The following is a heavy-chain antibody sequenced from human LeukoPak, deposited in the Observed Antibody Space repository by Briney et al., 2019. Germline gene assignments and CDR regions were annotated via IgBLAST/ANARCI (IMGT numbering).Heavy chain of an antibody. CDR2: INPNSGGT. D-gene: IGHD3-10*01. CDR1: GYTFTGYY. J-gene: IGHJ6*02. Sequence: GASVKVSCKASGYTFTGYYMHWVRQAPGQGLEWMGWINPNSGGTNYAQKFQGWVTMTRDTSISTAYMELSRLRSDDTAVYYCAREFRQYYGSGSYYDYYYYGMDVWGQGTTVTVSS. CDR3: AREFRQYYGSGSYYDYYYYGMDV. V-gene: IGHV1-2*04.